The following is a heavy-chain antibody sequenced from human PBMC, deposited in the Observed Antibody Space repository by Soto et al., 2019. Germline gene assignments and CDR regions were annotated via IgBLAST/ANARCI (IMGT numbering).Heavy chain of an antibody. J-gene: IGHJ4*02. CDR2: INYSGNT. D-gene: IGHD4-17*01. Sequence: QLRLQESGSGLVKPSQTLSLTCTVPGGSLSSGSFSWGWIRQPPGKGLEWIGYINYSGNTYYNPSLRRRVTISRDMSTNQFSLKLGSVTAADTAVYYCARGGGSTDYVANYYFDYWGRGTLVTVSS. CDR1: GGSLSSGSFS. CDR3: ARGGGSTDYVANYYFDY. V-gene: IGHV4-30-2*01.